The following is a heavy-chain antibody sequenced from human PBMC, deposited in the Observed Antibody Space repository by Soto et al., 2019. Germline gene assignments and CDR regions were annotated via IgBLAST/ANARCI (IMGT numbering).Heavy chain of an antibody. CDR1: GFTFSSYA. CDR3: AKDLLGYCSGGSCYSGMDV. J-gene: IGHJ6*02. V-gene: IGHV3-23*01. CDR2: ISGSGGST. Sequence: GSLRLSCAASGFTFSSYAMSWVRQAPGKGLEWVSAISGSGGSTYYADSVKGRFTISRDNSKNTLYLQMNSLRAEDTAVYYCAKDLLGYCSGGSCYSGMDVWGQGXTVTVSS. D-gene: IGHD2-15*01.